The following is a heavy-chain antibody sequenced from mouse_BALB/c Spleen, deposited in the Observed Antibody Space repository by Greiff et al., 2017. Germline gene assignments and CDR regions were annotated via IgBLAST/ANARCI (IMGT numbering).Heavy chain of an antibody. CDR2: IYPGDGDT. CDR1: GYAFSSYW. J-gene: IGHJ1*01. CDR3: ARSSYGSSYWYFDV. V-gene: IGHV1-80*01. Sequence: QVQLKQSGAELVRPGSSVKISCKASGYAFSSYWMNWVKQRPGQGLEWIGQIYPGDGDTNYNGKFKGKATLTADKSSSTAYMQLSSLTSEDSAVYFCARSSYGSSYWYFDVWGAGTTVTVSS. D-gene: IGHD1-1*01.